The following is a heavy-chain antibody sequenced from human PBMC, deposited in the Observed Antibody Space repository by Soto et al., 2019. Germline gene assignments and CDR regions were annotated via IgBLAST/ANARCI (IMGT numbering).Heavy chain of an antibody. CDR1: GGTFSSYD. J-gene: IGHJ6*02. CDR3: ARADWNYDYYNYGMDV. Sequence: QVQLVQSGAEVKKPGASVKVSCKASGGTFSSYDISWVRQAPGQGLEWMGGIIPIFGTANYAQKFQGRVTITADKSTSTAYMELSSLRSEDTAVYYCARADWNYDYYNYGMDVWGQGTTVTVSS. CDR2: IIPIFGTA. D-gene: IGHD1-7*01. V-gene: IGHV1-69*06.